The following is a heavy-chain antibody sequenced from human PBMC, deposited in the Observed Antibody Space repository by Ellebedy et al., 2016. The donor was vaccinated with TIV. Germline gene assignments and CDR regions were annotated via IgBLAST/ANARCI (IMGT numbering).Heavy chain of an antibody. D-gene: IGHD5-24*01. J-gene: IGHJ3*02. Sequence: GESLKISCAASGFTFRNNSMNWVRQAPGKGVEWISYISSSGTTIDYADSVKGRFTIPRDNAKISLYLQINSLTAADTAVYYCANGAYDIWGQGTMVTVSS. CDR2: ISSSGTTI. V-gene: IGHV3-48*04. CDR1: GFTFRNNS. CDR3: ANGAYDI.